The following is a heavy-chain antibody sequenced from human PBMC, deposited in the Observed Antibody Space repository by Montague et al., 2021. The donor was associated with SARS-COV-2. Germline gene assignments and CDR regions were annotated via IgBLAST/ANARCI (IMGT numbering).Heavy chain of an antibody. V-gene: IGHV4-31*03. CDR3: ARVDAASGTPYCDY. CDR1: GGSISSGNYS. J-gene: IGHJ4*02. D-gene: IGHD6-13*01. Sequence: TLSLTCTVSGGSISSGNYSWSWIRQGPGKGLEWIGNIYYSGSAYYSPSLRSRATLSVDTSKNQFSLNLSSVTAADTAVYYCARVDAASGTPYCDYWGQGTLVTVSS. CDR2: IYYSGSA.